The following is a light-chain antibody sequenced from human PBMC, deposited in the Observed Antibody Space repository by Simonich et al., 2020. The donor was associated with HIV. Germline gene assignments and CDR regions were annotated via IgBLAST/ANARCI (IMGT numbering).Light chain of an antibody. Sequence: DIVMTQSPDSLAVSLGERATINCKSSQSILYSSNNKNYLAWYQQKPRQPPNLLIYWASPRESGVPDRFSGSVSVTNFTLTISSLQAEDVALYYCQQYFSTPYTFGQGTKLEIK. CDR2: WAS. CDR1: QSILYSSNNKNY. J-gene: IGKJ2*01. CDR3: QQYFSTPYT. V-gene: IGKV4-1*01.